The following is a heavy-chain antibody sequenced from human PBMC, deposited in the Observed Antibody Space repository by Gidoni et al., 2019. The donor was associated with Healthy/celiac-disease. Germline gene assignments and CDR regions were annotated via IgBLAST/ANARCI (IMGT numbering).Heavy chain of an antibody. J-gene: IGHJ5*02. CDR3: ARDAIRNDFWSGYYDGGFDP. Sequence: QVQLVESGGGLVKPGVSLRLSCSASASTFSAYYISWIRQAPGRGLEWVSYISSSGSTIYYADSVKGRFTISRDNTKNSLYLQMNSLRAEDTAVYYCARDAIRNDFWSGYYDGGFDPWGQGTLVTVSS. D-gene: IGHD3-3*01. CDR2: ISSSGSTI. CDR1: ASTFSAYY. V-gene: IGHV3-11*01.